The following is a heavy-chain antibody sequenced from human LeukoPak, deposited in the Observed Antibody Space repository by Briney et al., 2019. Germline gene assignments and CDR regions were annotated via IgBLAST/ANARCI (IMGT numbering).Heavy chain of an antibody. CDR1: GGTFSSYA. J-gene: IGHJ4*02. CDR3: ARVGSGRDQSFDY. V-gene: IGHV1-69*13. D-gene: IGHD3-3*01. CDR2: TIPIFGTA. Sequence: SVKVSCKASGGTFSSYAISWVRQAPGQGLEWMGGTIPIFGTANYAQKFQGRVTITADESTSAAYMELSSLRSEDTAVYYCARVGSGRDQSFDYWGQGTLVTVSS.